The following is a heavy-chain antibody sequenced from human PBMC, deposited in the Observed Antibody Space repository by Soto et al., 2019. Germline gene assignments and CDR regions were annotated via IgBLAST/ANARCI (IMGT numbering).Heavy chain of an antibody. CDR3: ARAGRYSSSPAHYYGMDV. J-gene: IGHJ6*02. CDR1: GGSFSGYY. Sequence: SETLSLTCAVYGGSFSGYYWSWIRQPPGKGLEWIGEINHSGSTNYNPSLKSRVTISVDTSKNQFSLKLSSVTAADTAVYYCARAGRYSSSPAHYYGMDVWVQGTTVTVSS. CDR2: INHSGST. V-gene: IGHV4-34*01. D-gene: IGHD6-6*01.